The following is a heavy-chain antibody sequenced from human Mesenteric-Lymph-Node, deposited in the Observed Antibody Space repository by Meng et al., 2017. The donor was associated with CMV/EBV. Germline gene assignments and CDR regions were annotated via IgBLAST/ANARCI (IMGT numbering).Heavy chain of an antibody. CDR1: GLTFSSYT. V-gene: IGHV3-21*03. Sequence: GESLKTSCVASGLTFSSYTMNWVRQAPGKGLEWVASMTNSDSQIYYADSVKGRFTISRDNAKNSVYLQMNSLRAEDTAVYYCARAPTSYDILTGYFPNGLDVWGQGTTVTVSS. CDR2: MTNSDSQI. J-gene: IGHJ6*02. CDR3: ARAPTSYDILTGYFPNGLDV. D-gene: IGHD3-9*01.